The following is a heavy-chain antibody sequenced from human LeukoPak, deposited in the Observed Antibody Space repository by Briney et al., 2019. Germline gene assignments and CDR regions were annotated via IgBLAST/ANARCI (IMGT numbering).Heavy chain of an antibody. Sequence: PSQTLSLTCTVSGGSISSGSYYWSWIRQPAGKGLEWIGRIYSSGGTDYNPSLKSRVTLSQDTSKNQFYLRLTSVTAADTAVYYCARDGGGNRNFDYWGQGTLVTVSS. V-gene: IGHV4-61*02. D-gene: IGHD4-23*01. CDR2: IYSSGGT. J-gene: IGHJ4*02. CDR3: ARDGGGNRNFDY. CDR1: GGSISSGSYY.